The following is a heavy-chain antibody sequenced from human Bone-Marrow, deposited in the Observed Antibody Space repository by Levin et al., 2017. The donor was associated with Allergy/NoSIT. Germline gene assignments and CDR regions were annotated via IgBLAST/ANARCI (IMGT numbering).Heavy chain of an antibody. V-gene: IGHV3-30*04. J-gene: IGHJ2*01. Sequence: GESLKISCAASGFTFSSYAMHWVRQAPGKGLEWVAVISYDGSNKYYADSVKGRFTISRDNSKNTLYLQMNSLRAEDTAVYYCARGTKHFDLWGRGTLVTVSS. CDR2: ISYDGSNK. CDR3: ARGTKHFDL. CDR1: GFTFSSYA.